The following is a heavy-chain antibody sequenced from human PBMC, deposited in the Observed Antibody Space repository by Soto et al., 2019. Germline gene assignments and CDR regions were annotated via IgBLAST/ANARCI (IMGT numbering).Heavy chain of an antibody. CDR2: IYPGDSDT. J-gene: IGHJ6*02. V-gene: IGHV5-51*01. Sequence: GESLKISCKGSGYSVTSYWIGWVRQMPGKGLEWMGIIYPGDSDTRYSPSFQGQVTISADKSISTAYLQWSSLKASDTAMYYCARHLSQNYCYDSSGYYYVPYYYGMDVWGQGTTVTVSS. CDR3: ARHLSQNYCYDSSGYYYVPYYYGMDV. CDR1: GYSVTSYW. D-gene: IGHD3-22*01.